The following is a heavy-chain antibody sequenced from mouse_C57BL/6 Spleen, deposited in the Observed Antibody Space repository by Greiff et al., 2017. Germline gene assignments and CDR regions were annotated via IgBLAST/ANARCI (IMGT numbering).Heavy chain of an antibody. CDR3: AYGSSADY. D-gene: IGHD1-1*01. V-gene: IGHV14-3*01. CDR2: IDPANGNT. Sequence: EVQVVESVAELVRPGASVTLSCTASGYNIKNTYMHWVKQRPEQDLEWIGRIDPANGNTKYAPKFHGKATITAETSSNIAYLQLSSLASEDTAIDYCAYGSSADYWGQGTTVTVSS. J-gene: IGHJ2*01. CDR1: GYNIKNTY.